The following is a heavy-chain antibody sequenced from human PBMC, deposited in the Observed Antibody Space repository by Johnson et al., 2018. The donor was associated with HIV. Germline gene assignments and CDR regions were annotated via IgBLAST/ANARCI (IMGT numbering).Heavy chain of an antibody. J-gene: IGHJ3*02. CDR3: AKVYSSSVPAPGI. CDR1: GFTFDDYG. D-gene: IGHD6-6*01. CDR2: LNQGGSEN. V-gene: IGHV3-7*01. Sequence: VQLVESGGGVVRPGGSLRLSCAASGFTFDDYGMSWVRQAPGRGLEWVANLNQGGSENYYVDYVKGRFTISRDNAKNSLYLQMNNLRFEDTAVYDCAKVYSSSVPAPGIWGQGTMVTVSS.